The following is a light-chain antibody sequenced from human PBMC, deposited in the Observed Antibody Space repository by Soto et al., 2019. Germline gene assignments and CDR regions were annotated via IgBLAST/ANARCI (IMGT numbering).Light chain of an antibody. J-gene: IGKJ4*01. CDR2: RAS. V-gene: IGKV4-1*01. CDR1: QSILKSSDNKIH. Sequence: DFVMTQSPDSLAVSLCARSTINCKSSQSILKSSDNKIHLAWYQQQPGQPPKLIIYRASTRQPGVPDRFSGRGSETDFTLNISTLKADDVATYYCQQYFSARLTFGGGTKVEI. CDR3: QQYFSARLT.